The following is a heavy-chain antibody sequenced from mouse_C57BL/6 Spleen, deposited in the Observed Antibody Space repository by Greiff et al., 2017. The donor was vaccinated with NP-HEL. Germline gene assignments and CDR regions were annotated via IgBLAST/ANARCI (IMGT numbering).Heavy chain of an antibody. CDR1: GYAFSSSW. J-gene: IGHJ2*01. V-gene: IGHV1-82*01. CDR2: IYPGDGDT. CDR3: ARSGNSYCDY. Sequence: VQLQQSGPELVKPGASVKISCKASGYAFSSSWMNWVKQRPGKGLEWIGRIYPGDGDTNYNGKFKGKATLTADKSSSTAYMQLSSLTSEDSAVYFCARSGNSYCDYWGQGTTLTVSS. D-gene: IGHD1-3*01.